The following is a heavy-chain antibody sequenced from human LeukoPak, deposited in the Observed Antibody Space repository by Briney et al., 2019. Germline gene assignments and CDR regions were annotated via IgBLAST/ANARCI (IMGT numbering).Heavy chain of an antibody. CDR2: IYYSGST. D-gene: IGHD5-24*01. J-gene: IGHJ4*02. CDR1: GGSISSYY. Sequence: SETLSLTCTVSGGSISSYYWSWIRQPPGKGLEWIGYIYYSGSTNYNPSLKSRVTMSVDTSKNQFSLRLSSVTAADTAVYYCARAPPIGSTYLQYWGQGTLVTVSS. CDR3: ARAPPIGSTYLQY. V-gene: IGHV4-59*12.